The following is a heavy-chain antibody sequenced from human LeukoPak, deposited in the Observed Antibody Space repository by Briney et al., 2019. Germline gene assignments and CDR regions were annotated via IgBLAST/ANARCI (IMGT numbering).Heavy chain of an antibody. D-gene: IGHD3-22*01. J-gene: IGHJ4*02. CDR2: INHSGST. CDR3: ARKTTYYYDSSGYGFFRY. V-gene: IGHV4-34*01. Sequence: SETLSLTCAVYGGSFSGYYWSWIRQPPGKGLEWIGEINHSGSTNYNPSLKSRVTISVDTSKNQFSLKLSSVTAADTAVYYCARKTTYYYDSSGYGFFRYWGQGTLVSVSS. CDR1: GGSFSGYY.